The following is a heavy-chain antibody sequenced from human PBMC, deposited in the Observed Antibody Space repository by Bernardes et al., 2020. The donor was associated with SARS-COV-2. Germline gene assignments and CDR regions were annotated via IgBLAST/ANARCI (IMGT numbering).Heavy chain of an antibody. CDR2: ISAYNGKT. Sequence: ASVKVSCKASGYSFTSYGITWVRQAPGQGLEWMGWISAYNGKTNYAQKLQGRVTMTTDTSTSTAYMELRSLRSDDTAVYYCARDSTFDTSNYYWGVNDYWGQGTLVTVSS. J-gene: IGHJ4*02. V-gene: IGHV1-18*01. CDR1: GYSFTSYG. D-gene: IGHD3-22*01. CDR3: ARDSTFDTSNYYWGVNDY.